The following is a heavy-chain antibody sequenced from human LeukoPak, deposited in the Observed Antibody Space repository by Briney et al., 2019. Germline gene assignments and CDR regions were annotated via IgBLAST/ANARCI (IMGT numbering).Heavy chain of an antibody. V-gene: IGHV4-4*07. D-gene: IGHD3-22*01. CDR1: GGPISSYY. CDR2: IYTSGST. J-gene: IGHJ6*03. CDR3: ARDRTYYYDSSGYDYYYYMDV. Sequence: SETLSLTCTVSGGPISSYYWSWIRQPAGKGLEWIGRIYTSGSTNYNPSLKSRVTMSVDTSKNQFSLKLSSVTAADTAVYYCARDRTYYYDSSGYDYYYYMDVWGKGTTVTVSS.